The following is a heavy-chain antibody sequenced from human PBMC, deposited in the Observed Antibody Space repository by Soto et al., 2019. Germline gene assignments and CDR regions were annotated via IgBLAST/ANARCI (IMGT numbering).Heavy chain of an antibody. CDR2: INAGNGNT. Sequence: APVKVSCKASGYTFTSYAMRWVRQAPGQRLEWMGWINAGNGNTKYSQKFQGRVTITRDTSATTAYMELSSLRSEDTALYYCASAPRSGQYSSGWSDYGLEGWGQETTFSVAS. CDR3: ASAPRSGQYSSGWSDYGLEG. J-gene: IGHJ6*01. V-gene: IGHV1-3*01. D-gene: IGHD6-19*01. CDR1: GYTFTSYA.